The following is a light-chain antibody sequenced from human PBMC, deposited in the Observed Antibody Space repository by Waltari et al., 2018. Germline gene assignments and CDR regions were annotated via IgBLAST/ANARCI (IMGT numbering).Light chain of an antibody. CDR1: SSDVGGYNY. V-gene: IGLV2-11*01. J-gene: IGLJ3*02. Sequence: QSALTQPRSVSGSPGQSVTISCTGTSSDVGGYNYFSWYQHNPVKAPKLIIYDVTKRPSGVPDRFSASKSDNTASLTISGLQAEDEADYYCCSYAGSITFWVFGGGTKLTVL. CDR3: CSYAGSITFWV. CDR2: DVT.